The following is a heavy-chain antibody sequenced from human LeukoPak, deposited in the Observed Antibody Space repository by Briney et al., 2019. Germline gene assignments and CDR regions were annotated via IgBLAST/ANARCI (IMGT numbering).Heavy chain of an antibody. CDR1: GLSVSGNY. CDR2: IYSDGKT. J-gene: IGHJ4*02. CDR3: TYGDYPLTY. Sequence: GGSLRLSCTASGLSVSGNYWHWVRQALGKALEWVSIIYSDGKTLYTKSAKGRFTFSRDKSKNTFYLQMNSLRAEDTAVYFCTYGDYPLTYWGQGTLVTVSS. V-gene: IGHV3-66*01. D-gene: IGHD4-17*01.